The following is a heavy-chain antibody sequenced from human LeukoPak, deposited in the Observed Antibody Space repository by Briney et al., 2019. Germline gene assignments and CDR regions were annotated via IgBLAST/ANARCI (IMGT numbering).Heavy chain of an antibody. J-gene: IGHJ6*03. V-gene: IGHV3-48*01. CDR1: GFTFSSYS. CDR2: ISSSSSTI. Sequence: PGGSLRLSCAASGFTFSSYSMNWVRQAPGKGLEWVSYISSSSSTIYYADSVKGRFTISRDNAKNSLYLQMNSLRAEDTAVYYCARDPYSGGYGDYYYYYMDLWGQGTTVTISS. CDR3: ARDPYSGGYGDYYYYYMDL. D-gene: IGHD1-26*01.